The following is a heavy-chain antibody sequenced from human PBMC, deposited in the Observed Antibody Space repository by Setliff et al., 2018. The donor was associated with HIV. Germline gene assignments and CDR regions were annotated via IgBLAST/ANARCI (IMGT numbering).Heavy chain of an antibody. CDR3: ASQVPSMLGRSLGY. Sequence: SETLSLTCAVSGGSISSSHWWSWVRQPPGKGLEWIGEIHHSESTNYNPSLKSRVTISVDKSKNHFSLKLSSVTAADTAVYYCASQVPSMLGRSLGYWGQGTLVTVSS. CDR1: GGSISSSHW. CDR2: IHHSEST. J-gene: IGHJ4*02. D-gene: IGHD2-8*01. V-gene: IGHV4-4*02.